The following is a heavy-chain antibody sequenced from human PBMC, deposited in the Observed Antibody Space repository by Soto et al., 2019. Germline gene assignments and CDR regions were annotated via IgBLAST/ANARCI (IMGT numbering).Heavy chain of an antibody. D-gene: IGHD6-13*01. V-gene: IGHV1-18*01. J-gene: IGHJ6*02. CDR1: GYTFTNYG. Sequence: QVQLVQSGAEVKKPGASVKVSCKASGYTFTNYGISWVRQAPGQGLEWMGWISSYNGNTNYAQKLQGRVTMTTDTCTSTAYMELRSLRSDDTAVYYCARDNISWQRNYYYGMDVWGQGTTVTVSS. CDR2: ISSYNGNT. CDR3: ARDNISWQRNYYYGMDV.